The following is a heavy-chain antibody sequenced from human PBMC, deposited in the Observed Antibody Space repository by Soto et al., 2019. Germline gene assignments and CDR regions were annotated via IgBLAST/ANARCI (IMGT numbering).Heavy chain of an antibody. Sequence: PGGSLRLSCAASGFTFNTYWMSWVRQAPGKGLEWVANMNRDGSEKNYVDSVKGRFTISRDNAENSLYLQMNNLRAEDTAVYYCAKQADYSSSWSSGDYWGQGTLVTVSS. V-gene: IGHV3-7*01. J-gene: IGHJ4*02. CDR1: GFTFNTYW. CDR2: MNRDGSEK. CDR3: AKQADYSSSWSSGDY. D-gene: IGHD6-13*01.